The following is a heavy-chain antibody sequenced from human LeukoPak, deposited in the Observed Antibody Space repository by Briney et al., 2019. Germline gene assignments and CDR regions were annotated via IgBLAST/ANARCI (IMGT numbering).Heavy chain of an antibody. CDR1: GGTFSSYA. CDR3: ANMATIGISAFDI. J-gene: IGHJ3*02. D-gene: IGHD5-24*01. CDR2: IIPIFGTA. Sequence: SVKVSCKASGGTFSSYAISWVPQAPGQGLEWMGGIIPIFGTANYAQKFQGRVTITTDESTSTAYMELSSLRSEDTAVYYCANMATIGISAFDIWGQGTMVTVSS. V-gene: IGHV1-69*05.